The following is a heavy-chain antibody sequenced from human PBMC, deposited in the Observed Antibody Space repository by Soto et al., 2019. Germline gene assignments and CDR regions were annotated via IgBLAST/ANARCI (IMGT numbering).Heavy chain of an antibody. J-gene: IGHJ6*02. CDR2: IYPTGSA. CDR1: GGSFSSSY. V-gene: IGHV4-4*07. D-gene: IGHD3-10*01. Sequence: PSETLSLTCTVSGGSFSSSYWSWIRQPAGKGLEWIGRIYPTGSANYNPSLKNRVTMSLHTSKNQLSLELSSLRSEDTAVYYCARNQLSRGDYYYYGMDVWGQGTTVTVCS. CDR3: ARNQLSRGDYYYYGMDV.